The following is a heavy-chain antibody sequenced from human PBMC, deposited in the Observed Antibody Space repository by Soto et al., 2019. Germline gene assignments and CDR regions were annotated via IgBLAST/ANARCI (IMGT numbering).Heavy chain of an antibody. CDR2: IVVGSGNT. D-gene: IGHD1-26*01. V-gene: IGHV1-58*01. Sequence: AASVKVSCKASGFTFTSSAVQWVRQARGQRLEWIGWIVVGSGNTNYAQKFQERVTITRDMSTSTAYMELSSLRSEDTAVYYCAADLGGSNLLDYWGQGTLVTVSS. J-gene: IGHJ4*02. CDR1: GFTFTSSA. CDR3: AADLGGSNLLDY.